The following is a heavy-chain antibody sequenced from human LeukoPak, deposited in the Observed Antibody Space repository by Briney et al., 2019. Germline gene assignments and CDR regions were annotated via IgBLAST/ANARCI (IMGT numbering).Heavy chain of an antibody. Sequence: QPGRSLRLSCAASGFTFSSYAMHWVRQAPGKGLEWVAVISYDGSNKYYADSVKGRFTISRDSSKNTLYLQMNSLRAEDTALYYCARRSPVNWGIDYWGQGTLVTVSS. CDR3: ARRSPVNWGIDY. CDR2: ISYDGSNK. D-gene: IGHD7-27*01. CDR1: GFTFSSYA. V-gene: IGHV3-30*14. J-gene: IGHJ4*02.